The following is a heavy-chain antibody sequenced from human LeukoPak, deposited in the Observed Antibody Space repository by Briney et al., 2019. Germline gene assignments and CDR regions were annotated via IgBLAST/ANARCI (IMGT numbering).Heavy chain of an antibody. V-gene: IGHV4-59*08. J-gene: IGHJ3*02. CDR2: IYYSGST. Sequence: SETLSLTCTVSGGSISSYYWSWIRQPPGKGLEWIGYIYYSGSTNYNPSLKSRVTISVDTSKNQFSLKLSSVTAADTAVYYCARRLKPSRSMSTGAFDIWGQGTMVTVSS. CDR1: GGSISSYY. CDR3: ARRLKPSRSMSTGAFDI. D-gene: IGHD3-9*01.